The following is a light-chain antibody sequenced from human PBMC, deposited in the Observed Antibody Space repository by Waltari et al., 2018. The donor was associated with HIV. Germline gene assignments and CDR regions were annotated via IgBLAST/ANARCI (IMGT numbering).Light chain of an antibody. CDR2: DAS. Sequence: EEVMTQSPATLSVSPGERATFSCMASQSVNNNLAWYQQKPGQAPRLLIYDASTRATGIPARFSGSGSGTDFTLTISSLQSEDFAVYFCQQYANWPFTFGQGTRLEIK. J-gene: IGKJ5*01. V-gene: IGKV3-15*01. CDR3: QQYANWPFT. CDR1: QSVNNN.